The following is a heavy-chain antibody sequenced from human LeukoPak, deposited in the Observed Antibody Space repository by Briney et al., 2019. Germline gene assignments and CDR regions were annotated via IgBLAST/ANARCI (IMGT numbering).Heavy chain of an antibody. Sequence: GGSLRLSCAASGFTVSSNYMSWVRQAPGKGLEWVSVIYSGGSTYYADSVKGRFTISRDNSKNTLYLQMNSLRAEDTAVYYCARLWSGYGDYNYFDYWGQGTLATVSS. D-gene: IGHD4-17*01. CDR1: GFTVSSNY. CDR3: ARLWSGYGDYNYFDY. J-gene: IGHJ4*02. V-gene: IGHV3-53*01. CDR2: IYSGGST.